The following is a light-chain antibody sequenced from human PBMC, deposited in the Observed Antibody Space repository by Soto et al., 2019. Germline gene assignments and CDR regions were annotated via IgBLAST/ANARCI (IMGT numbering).Light chain of an antibody. Sequence: EIVLTHSPGTLSLYPWEMATLSCRASQSVNRGFFAWYQQKPGQSPRLLIYATSSRAADIPDRFSGSGSGTDFTLTIGRLEPEDSALYHCQQHDSSPWTFGQGTKV. V-gene: IGKV3-20*01. CDR2: ATS. J-gene: IGKJ1*01. CDR1: QSVNRGF. CDR3: QQHDSSPWT.